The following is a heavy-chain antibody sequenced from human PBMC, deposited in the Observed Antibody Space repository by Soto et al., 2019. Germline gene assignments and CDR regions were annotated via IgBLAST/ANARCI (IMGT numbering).Heavy chain of an antibody. J-gene: IGHJ4*02. V-gene: IGHV3-23*01. CDR2: ISGSGDDT. Sequence: QLLESGGGFVQPGGSLRLSCVASGFTFSNFAMAWVRQAPGEGLEWVSAISGSGDDTFYADSMKGRFTISRDNSKDTLYLQINSLRAEDTAVYYCANPIPKTGTTCGFWGQGNLVTVSS. CDR3: ANPIPKTGTTCGF. CDR1: GFTFSNFA. D-gene: IGHD1-1*01.